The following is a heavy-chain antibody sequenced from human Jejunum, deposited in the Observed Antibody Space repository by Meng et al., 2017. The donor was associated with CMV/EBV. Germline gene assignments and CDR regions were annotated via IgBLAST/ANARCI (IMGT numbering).Heavy chain of an antibody. Sequence: SYMSLTPPAPGKGLEWVSYISSNDTTIYYADSVKGRFTISRDNAKNLLSLQMNSLRAEDTAVYYCARAARGGATSAQYFQYWGQGTLVTVSS. CDR1: SY. J-gene: IGHJ1*01. CDR2: ISSNDTTI. CDR3: ARAARGGATSAQYFQY. V-gene: IGHV3-11*01. D-gene: IGHD1-26*01.